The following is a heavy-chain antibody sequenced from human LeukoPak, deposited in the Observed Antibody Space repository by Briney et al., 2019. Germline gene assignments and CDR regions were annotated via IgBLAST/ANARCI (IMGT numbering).Heavy chain of an antibody. CDR1: GFTFSDYY. V-gene: IGHV3-11*04. CDR3: ARLRDTVTSASDY. CDR2: ISSSGGYI. D-gene: IGHD4-17*01. J-gene: IGHJ4*02. Sequence: GGSLRLSCAASGFTFSDYYMSWIRQAPGKGLEWVSTISSSGGYIYYADSVKGRFTISRDTSKNSLYLQMNSLRVEDTAVYNCARLRDTVTSASDYWGQGTLVADSS.